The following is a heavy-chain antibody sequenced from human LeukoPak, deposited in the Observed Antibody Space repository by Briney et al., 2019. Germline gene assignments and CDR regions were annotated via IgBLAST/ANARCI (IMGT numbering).Heavy chain of an antibody. CDR3: ARGLSPRTNMVRGVRPPFRGVFDY. CDR2: INHSGST. V-gene: IGHV4-34*01. Sequence: SETLSLTCAVYGGSFSGYYWSWIRQPPGKGLEWIGEINHSGSTNYNPSLKSRVTISVDTSKNQFSLKLSSVTAADTAVYYCARGLSPRTNMVRGVRPPFRGVFDYWGQGTLVTVSS. D-gene: IGHD3-10*01. CDR1: GGSFSGYY. J-gene: IGHJ4*02.